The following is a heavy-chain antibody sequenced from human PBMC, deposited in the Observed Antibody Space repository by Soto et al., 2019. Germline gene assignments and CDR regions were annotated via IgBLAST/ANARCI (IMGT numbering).Heavy chain of an antibody. V-gene: IGHV3-9*01. J-gene: IGHJ5*02. Sequence: EVQLVESGGGLIQPGMSLRLSCAASGFSFDDYAMHWVRQVPGKGLEWITGISWNSGTIGYADSVKGRFTISRDNAKNSLYLQMNSLRAEDTAFYYCARDVWSRASGPPDSWGQGPLVTVSS. CDR3: ARDVWSRASGPPDS. CDR2: ISWNSGTI. D-gene: IGHD3-10*01. CDR1: GFSFDDYA.